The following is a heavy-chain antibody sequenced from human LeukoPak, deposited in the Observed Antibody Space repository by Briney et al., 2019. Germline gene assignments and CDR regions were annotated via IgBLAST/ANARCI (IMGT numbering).Heavy chain of an antibody. J-gene: IGHJ6*02. CDR2: ISSSGSTI. V-gene: IGHV3-48*03. CDR3: ARDYAFGATYYYYYGMDV. CDR1: GFTFSSYE. Sequence: GGSLRLSCAASGFTFSSYEMNWVRQAPGKGPEWVSYISSSGSTIYYADSVKGRFTISRDNAKNSLYLQMNSLRAEDTAVYYCARDYAFGATYYYYYGMDVWGQGTTVTVSS. D-gene: IGHD3-16*01.